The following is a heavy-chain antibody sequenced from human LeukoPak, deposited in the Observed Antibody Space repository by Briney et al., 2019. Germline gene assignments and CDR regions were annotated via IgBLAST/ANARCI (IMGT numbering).Heavy chain of an antibody. CDR3: AGAKCSGGSCVYYYYYMDV. Sequence: PGGTLRLSCAASGFIFRSYGMSWVRQAPGKGLEWVSGISGSGGSIYYADSVKGRFTISRDNAKNSLYLQMNSLRAEDTAVYYCAGAKCSGGSCVYYYYYMDVWGKGTTVTISS. D-gene: IGHD2-15*01. CDR2: ISGSGGSI. V-gene: IGHV3-23*01. CDR1: GFIFRSYG. J-gene: IGHJ6*03.